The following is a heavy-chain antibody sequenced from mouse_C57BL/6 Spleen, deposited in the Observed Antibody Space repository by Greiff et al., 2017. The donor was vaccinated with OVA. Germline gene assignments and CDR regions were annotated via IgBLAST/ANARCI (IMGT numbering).Heavy chain of an antibody. J-gene: IGHJ2*01. V-gene: IGHV1-82*01. CDR2: IYPGDGDT. CDR1: GYAFSSSW. CDR3: ARVDYGKGFDY. D-gene: IGHD2-1*01. Sequence: VQLQQSGPELVKPGASVKISCKASGYAFSSSWMNWVKQRPGKGLEWIGRIYPGDGDTNYNGKFKGKATLTADISSSTAYMQLSSLTSEDSAVYFCARVDYGKGFDYWGQGTTLTVSS.